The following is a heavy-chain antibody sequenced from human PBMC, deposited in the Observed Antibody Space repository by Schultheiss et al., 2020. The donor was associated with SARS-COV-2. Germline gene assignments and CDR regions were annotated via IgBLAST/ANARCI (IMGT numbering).Heavy chain of an antibody. CDR2: IKQDGSEK. D-gene: IGHD6-13*01. J-gene: IGHJ5*02. Sequence: GGSLRLSCVASGFTFSNNWMTWVRQAPGKGLEWVANIKQDGSEKYYVDSVKGRFTISRDNAKNSLYLQMNSLRAEDTAVYYCARQIAAAGTGWFDPWGQGTLVTVSS. CDR3: ARQIAAAGTGWFDP. V-gene: IGHV3-7*03. CDR1: GFTFSNNW.